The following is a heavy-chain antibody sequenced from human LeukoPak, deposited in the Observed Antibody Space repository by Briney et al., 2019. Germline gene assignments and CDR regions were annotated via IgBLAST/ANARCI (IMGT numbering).Heavy chain of an antibody. J-gene: IGHJ6*03. D-gene: IGHD5-18*01. CDR2: IIPIFGTA. V-gene: IGHV1-69*13. Sequence: GASVKVSCXASGGTFSSYAISWVRQAPGQGLEWMGGIIPIFGTANYAQKFQGRVTITADESTSTAYMELSSLRSEDTAVYYCASLDVDTALVTPHKDYYYYYYMDVWGKGTTVTVSS. CDR1: GGTFSSYA. CDR3: ASLDVDTALVTPHKDYYYYYYMDV.